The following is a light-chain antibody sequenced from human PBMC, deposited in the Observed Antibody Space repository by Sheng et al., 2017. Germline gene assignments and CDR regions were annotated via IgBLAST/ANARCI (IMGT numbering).Light chain of an antibody. CDR2: DVR. J-gene: IGLJ1*01. Sequence: QSALTQPASVSGSPGQSITISCTGTSDDVGAYDYVSWYQHHPGTAPQVIIYDVRNRPSGVPARFSGSKSGNTASLTISGLRADDEADYYCSSYTSSTPLYVFGTGTKVTVL. CDR1: SDDVGAYDY. V-gene: IGLV2-14*01. CDR3: SSYTSSTPLYV.